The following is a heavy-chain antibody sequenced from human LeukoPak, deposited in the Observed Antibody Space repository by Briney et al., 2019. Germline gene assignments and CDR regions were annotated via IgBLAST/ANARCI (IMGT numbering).Heavy chain of an antibody. Sequence: GGSLRLSCAASGFTFGSYGMHWVRQAPGKGLDCVAFVRYDGTNPYYSASVKGRFTISRDNAKNSLYLQMNSLRAEDTAVYYCAELGITMIGGVWGKGTTVTISS. CDR1: GFTFGSYG. CDR3: AELGITMIGGV. J-gene: IGHJ6*04. V-gene: IGHV3-30*02. D-gene: IGHD3-10*02. CDR2: VRYDGTNP.